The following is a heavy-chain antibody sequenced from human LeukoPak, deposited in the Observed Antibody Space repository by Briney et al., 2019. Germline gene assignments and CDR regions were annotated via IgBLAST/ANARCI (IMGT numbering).Heavy chain of an antibody. D-gene: IGHD5-12*01. CDR3: ARDKLNSGSGRDFDS. Sequence: GGSLRLSCAASGFSLSSYEMNWVRQAPGKGLEWLSYITSSGIVYYADSVKGRFTFSRDNAKNSVYLQMSSLRAEDSAVYYCARDKLNSGSGRDFDSWGQGTLVTVSS. CDR1: GFSLSSYE. J-gene: IGHJ4*02. V-gene: IGHV3-48*03. CDR2: ITSSGIV.